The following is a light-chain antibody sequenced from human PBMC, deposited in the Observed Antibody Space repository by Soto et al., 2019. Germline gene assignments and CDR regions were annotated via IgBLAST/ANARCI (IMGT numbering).Light chain of an antibody. J-gene: IGKJ2*01. V-gene: IGKV1-39*01. CDR2: AAS. Sequence: DIQMTQSPSSLSASVGDRVTITCRASQSISSYLNWYQQKPGKAPKLLIYAASSLQSGVPSRFSGSGSGTDFTLPISSLKPEDFATYYCQQSYSTPYTFGQGTKLEIK. CDR3: QQSYSTPYT. CDR1: QSISSY.